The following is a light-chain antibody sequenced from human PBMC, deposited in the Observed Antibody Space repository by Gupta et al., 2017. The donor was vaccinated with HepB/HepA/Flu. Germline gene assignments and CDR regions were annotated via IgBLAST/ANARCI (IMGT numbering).Light chain of an antibody. V-gene: IGLV1-47*01. J-gene: IGLJ2*01. CDR2: RND. Sequence: QPFLPHPPSAPKTPGPRVTISCSGDTSNIGANFVYWYQQLPGTAPKLLIYRNDQRPSGVPDRFSGSKSGTSASLAISGLRSEDEADYYCAAWDDSLSGPNVIFGGGTKLTVL. CDR1: TSNIGANF. CDR3: AAWDDSLSGPNVI.